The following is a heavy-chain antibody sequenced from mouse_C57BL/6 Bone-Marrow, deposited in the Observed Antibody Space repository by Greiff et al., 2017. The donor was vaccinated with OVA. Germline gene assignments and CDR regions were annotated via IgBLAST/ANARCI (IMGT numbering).Heavy chain of an antibody. CDR2: ISSGGDYI. CDR3: TRVHWAFDY. D-gene: IGHD4-1*01. Sequence: EVHLVESGAGLVKPGGSLKLSCAASGFTFSSYAMSWVRQTPEKRLEWVAYISSGGDYIYYADTVKGRFTISRDNARNTLYLQMSSLKSEDTAMYYCTRVHWAFDYWGQGTTLTVSS. J-gene: IGHJ2*01. V-gene: IGHV5-9-1*02. CDR1: GFTFSSYA.